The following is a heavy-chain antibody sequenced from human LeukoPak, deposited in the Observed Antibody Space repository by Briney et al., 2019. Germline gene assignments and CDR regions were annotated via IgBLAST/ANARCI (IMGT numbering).Heavy chain of an antibody. CDR3: ARIVSGSYLGCYYYYMDV. D-gene: IGHD1-26*01. CDR2: INHSGST. CDR1: GGSFSGYY. J-gene: IGHJ6*03. Sequence: SETLSLTCAVYGGSFSGYYWSWIRQPPGKGLEWIGEINHSGSTNYNPSLKSRVTISVDTSKNQFSLKLSSVTAADTAVYYCARIVSGSYLGCYYYYMDVWGKGTTVTVSS. V-gene: IGHV4-34*01.